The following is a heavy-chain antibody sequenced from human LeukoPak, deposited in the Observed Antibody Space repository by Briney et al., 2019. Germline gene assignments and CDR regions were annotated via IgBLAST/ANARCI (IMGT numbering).Heavy chain of an antibody. Sequence: ASVKASCKVSGYTLTELSMHWVRQAPGKGLEWRGGIDPEDGETIYAQKFQGRVTMTEDTSTDTAYMDLSSLRSEDTAVYYCATDLSYGIDVWGKGTTVTVSS. CDR1: GYTLTELS. CDR2: IDPEDGET. J-gene: IGHJ6*04. CDR3: ATDLSYGIDV. V-gene: IGHV1-24*01.